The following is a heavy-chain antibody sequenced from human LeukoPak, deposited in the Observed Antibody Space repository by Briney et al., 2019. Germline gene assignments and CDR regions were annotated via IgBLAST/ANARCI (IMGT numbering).Heavy chain of an antibody. V-gene: IGHV3-33*08. CDR3: ARQLIAVAGTPYYAFDI. J-gene: IGHJ3*02. CDR2: IRYDGSNK. Sequence: PGGSLRLSCAASGFTFSSYATSWVRQAPGKGLEWVAFIRYDGSNKYYADSVKGRFTISRDNSKNTLYLQMNSLRAEDTAVYYCARQLIAVAGTPYYAFDIWGQGTMVTVSS. D-gene: IGHD6-19*01. CDR1: GFTFSSYA.